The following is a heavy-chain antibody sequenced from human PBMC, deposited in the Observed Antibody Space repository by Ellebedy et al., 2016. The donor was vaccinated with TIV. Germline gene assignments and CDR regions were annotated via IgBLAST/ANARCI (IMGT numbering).Heavy chain of an antibody. CDR1: GGSAIRSGHY. J-gene: IGHJ3*02. CDR3: ATSAAIDAFDI. CDR2: LYYSGST. D-gene: IGHD6-25*01. Sequence: SETLSLTXRVSGGSAIRSGHYCTWIRQPPGKGLEWIGCLYYSGSTWYNPSLKSRVTISVDTSKNHFSLRLRSVTAADTAVYYCATSAAIDAFDIWGQGTVVTVSS. V-gene: IGHV4-39*02.